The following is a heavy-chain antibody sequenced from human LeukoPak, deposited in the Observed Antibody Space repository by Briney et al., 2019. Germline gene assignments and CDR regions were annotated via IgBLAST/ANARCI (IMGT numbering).Heavy chain of an antibody. CDR3: AKRGNWGFFDY. V-gene: IGHV4-38-2*02. J-gene: IGHJ4*02. CDR1: GYSISSNYY. D-gene: IGHD7-27*01. Sequence: SETLSLTCTVSGYSISSNYYWGWIRQPPGKGLEWIGSIYHSGSTYFNPSLKSRVTISVDTSKNQFSLKLSSVTAADTAVYYCAKRGNWGFFDYWGQGTLVTVSS. CDR2: IYHSGST.